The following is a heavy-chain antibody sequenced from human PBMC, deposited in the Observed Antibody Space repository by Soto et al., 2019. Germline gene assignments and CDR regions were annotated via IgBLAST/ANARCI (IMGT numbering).Heavy chain of an antibody. CDR1: GVYVSRGGYY. CDR2: VHHNDGA. Sequence: PWETLSLTCSVSGVYVSRGGYYCTWMRQRPEAGLDHHHPGKGLEWIGYVHHNDGAYYNPSLESRTTISVNTSKNQFSMRLTSVTGADTDVYFCASDEGGELEDWGGGGLCTVSS. D-gene: IGHD1-7*01. V-gene: IGHV4-31*03. J-gene: IGHJ4*02. CDR3: ASDEGGELED.